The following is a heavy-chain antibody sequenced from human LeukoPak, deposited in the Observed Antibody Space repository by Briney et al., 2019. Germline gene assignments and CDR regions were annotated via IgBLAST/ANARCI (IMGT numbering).Heavy chain of an antibody. J-gene: IGHJ4*02. V-gene: IGHV3-30*02. CDR3: AKDRGMASIAAAGQFDY. CDR1: GFTFSSYG. D-gene: IGHD6-13*01. CDR2: IRYDGSNK. Sequence: GGSLRLSCAASGFTFSSYGMHWVRQAPGKGLEWVAFIRYDGSNKYYADSVKGRFTISRDNSKNTLYLQMNSLRAEDTAVYYCAKDRGMASIAAAGQFDYWGQGTLVTVSS.